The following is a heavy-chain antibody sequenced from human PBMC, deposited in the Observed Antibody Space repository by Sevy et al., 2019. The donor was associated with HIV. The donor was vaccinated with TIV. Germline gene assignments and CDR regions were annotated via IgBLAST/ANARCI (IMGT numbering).Heavy chain of an antibody. CDR3: AREGYSGYDFVYPAEERVNAFDI. CDR1: GFTFSSYA. V-gene: IGHV3-30-3*01. Sequence: GGSLRLSCAASGFTFSSYAMHWVRQAPGKGLEWVAVISYDGSNKYYADSVKGRFTISRDNSKNRLYLQMNSLRAEDTAVYYCAREGYSGYDFVYPAEERVNAFDIWGQGTMVTVSS. CDR2: ISYDGSNK. J-gene: IGHJ3*02. D-gene: IGHD5-12*01.